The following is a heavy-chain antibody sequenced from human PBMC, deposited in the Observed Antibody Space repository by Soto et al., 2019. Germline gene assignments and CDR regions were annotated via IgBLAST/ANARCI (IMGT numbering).Heavy chain of an antibody. Sequence: QVQLVESGGGVVQPGTSLRLSCAASGFTFKTHAMHWVRQAPGKGLECMAVIAYDGNEKFYADSVKGRFTISRNNSKNTLYLQINTLRNDDTAVYYCGKDVGDYVPYYYGVDVWGQGTTVTVSS. V-gene: IGHV3-30*18. CDR1: GFTFKTHA. CDR2: IAYDGNEK. CDR3: GKDVGDYVPYYYGVDV. D-gene: IGHD1-26*01. J-gene: IGHJ6*02.